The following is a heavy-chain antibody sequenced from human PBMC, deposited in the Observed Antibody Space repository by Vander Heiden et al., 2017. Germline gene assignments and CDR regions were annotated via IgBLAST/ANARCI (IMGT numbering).Heavy chain of an antibody. Sequence: EVPLLESGGGLVQPGGSLRLYCAASGFTFSSYGMSWVRLAPGEGLEWVSTISGNSANTHYAESVKGRFTISRDSSKNTLYLQMNSLRAEDTAVYYCARDVGGSAFFDYWGQGTLVTVSS. J-gene: IGHJ4*02. CDR1: GFTFSSYG. CDR3: ARDVGGSAFFDY. CDR2: ISGNSANT. V-gene: IGHV3-23*01. D-gene: IGHD3-16*01.